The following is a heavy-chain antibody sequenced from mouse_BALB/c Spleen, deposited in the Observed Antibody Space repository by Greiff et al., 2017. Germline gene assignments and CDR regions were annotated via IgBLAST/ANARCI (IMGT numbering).Heavy chain of an antibody. V-gene: IGHV2-9*02. CDR2: IWAGGST. Sequence: VKLVESGPGLVAPSQSLSITCTVSGFSLTSYGVHWVRQSPGKGLEWLGVIWAGGSTNYNSALMSRLSISKDNSKSQVFLKMNSLQTDDTAMYYCARDGDNYVEVDYFDYWGQGTTLTVSS. CDR3: ARDGDNYVEVDYFDY. J-gene: IGHJ2*01. D-gene: IGHD1-3*01. CDR1: GFSLTSYG.